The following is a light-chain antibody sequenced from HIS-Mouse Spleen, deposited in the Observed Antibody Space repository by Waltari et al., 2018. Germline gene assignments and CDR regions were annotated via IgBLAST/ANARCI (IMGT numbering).Light chain of an antibody. CDR3: QQQSNWPWT. CDR1: QRVSSH. CDR2: DAS. J-gene: IGKJ1*01. Sequence: EIVLTQSPATLSLPPGERATLSCRASQRVSSHLAWYKHKPGQPPRPVSYDASNRATGIPARFSGSGSETDFTLTISSLAPEDFAVYYCQQQSNWPWTFGQGTKVEIK. V-gene: IGKV3-11*01.